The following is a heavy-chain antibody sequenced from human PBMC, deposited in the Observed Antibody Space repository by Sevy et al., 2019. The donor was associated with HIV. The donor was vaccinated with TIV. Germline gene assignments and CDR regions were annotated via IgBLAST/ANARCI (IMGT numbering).Heavy chain of an antibody. CDR1: GYAFSTYD. D-gene: IGHD6-6*01. Sequence: ASVEVSCKTSGYAFSTYDINWVRQTTGQGLQWMGWMNPKSGNTGYANWLQGRVVMTGDTSRDTAYMELTGLTSDDTAMYYCTRGHSSGVRSFQHWGQGTLVTVSS. CDR2: MNPKSGNT. CDR3: TRGHSSGVRSFQH. J-gene: IGHJ1*01. V-gene: IGHV1-8*01.